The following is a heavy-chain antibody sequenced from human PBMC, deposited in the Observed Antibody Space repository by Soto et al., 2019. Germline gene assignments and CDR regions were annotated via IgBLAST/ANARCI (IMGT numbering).Heavy chain of an antibody. J-gene: IGHJ3*02. CDR2: IYHSGSI. Sequence: QVPLQESGPGLVKPSGTLSLTCTVSNASISSRKWWTWVRQTPGKGLEWIGEIYHSGSINHNPSLKSRVTMSVDKSNNQFSLKMTSVTAADTAVYYCASKFGELLADAFDIWGQGTVVTVSS. CDR1: NASISSRKW. D-gene: IGHD3-10*01. CDR3: ASKFGELLADAFDI. V-gene: IGHV4-4*02.